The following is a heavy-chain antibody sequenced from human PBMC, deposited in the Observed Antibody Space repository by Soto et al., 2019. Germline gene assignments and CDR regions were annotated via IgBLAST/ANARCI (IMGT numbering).Heavy chain of an antibody. J-gene: IGHJ4*02. V-gene: IGHV1-69*13. CDR2: IIPIFGTA. D-gene: IGHD6-19*01. Sequence: EASVKVSCTAYGGTFSIYAISWVRQAPGQGLEWMGVIIPIFGTANYAQKFQGRVTITADESTSTAYMELSSLRSEDTALCYCAKDSSGWYYFDYWGQGTLVTVSS. CDR1: GGTFSIYA. CDR3: AKDSSGWYYFDY.